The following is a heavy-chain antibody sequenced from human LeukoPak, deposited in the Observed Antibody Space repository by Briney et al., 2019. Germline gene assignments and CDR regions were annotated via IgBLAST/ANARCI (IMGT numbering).Heavy chain of an antibody. CDR2: MNPNSGNT. V-gene: IGHV1-8*01. J-gene: IGHJ6*03. Sequence: ASVKVSRKASGYTFTSYDINWVRQATGQGLEWMGWMNPNSGNTGYAQKFQGRVTMTRNTSISTAYMELSSLRSEDTAVYYCARCGYGNYYYYYMDVWGKGTTVTVSS. D-gene: IGHD3-22*01. CDR1: GYTFTSYD. CDR3: ARCGYGNYYYYYMDV.